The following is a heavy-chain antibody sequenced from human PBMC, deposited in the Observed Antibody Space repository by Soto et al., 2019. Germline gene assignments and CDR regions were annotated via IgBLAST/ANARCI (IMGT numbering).Heavy chain of an antibody. D-gene: IGHD3-22*01. CDR3: ARHGPRVYYDNSDYYYYGMDG. V-gene: IGHV5-51*01. CDR2: IYPGDSDT. Sequence: GESLKISCKGSGYSFTIYWIGWVRQMPGKGLEWMGTIYPGDSDTRYSPSFQGQVTFSAVTLLSTAYLQWSTLKASATPTYYCARHGPRVYYDNSDYYYYGMDGCAKGPRSRSP. CDR1: GYSFTIYW. J-gene: IGHJ6*02.